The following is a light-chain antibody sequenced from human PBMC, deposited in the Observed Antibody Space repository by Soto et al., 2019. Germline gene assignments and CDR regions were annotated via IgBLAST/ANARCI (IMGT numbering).Light chain of an antibody. Sequence: EIVMTQSSVTLSVSPWERATLSCRASQSVSSDLAWYQQKPGQAPRLLIYGASSRATGIPDRFSGSGSGTDFTLTISRLEPEDFAVYYCLQDYKYPWTFGQGTKVDIK. J-gene: IGKJ1*01. CDR2: GAS. CDR1: QSVSSD. CDR3: LQDYKYPWT. V-gene: IGKV3D-15*01.